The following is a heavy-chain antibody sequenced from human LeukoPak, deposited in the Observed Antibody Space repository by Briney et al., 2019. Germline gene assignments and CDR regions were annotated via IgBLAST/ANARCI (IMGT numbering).Heavy chain of an antibody. CDR3: AKDRPNYYGSNGHYYRRDGDY. CDR1: GFTFSSYA. V-gene: IGHV3-23*01. Sequence: GGSLRLSCAGSGFTFSSYAMSWVRQAPGKGLQWVSSITSIGDGTYYADSVKGRFTISRDNSENMLYLQMNSLRVEDTAVYFCAKDRPNYYGSNGHYYRRDGDYWGQGTLVAVSS. CDR2: ITSIGDGT. J-gene: IGHJ4*02. D-gene: IGHD3-22*01.